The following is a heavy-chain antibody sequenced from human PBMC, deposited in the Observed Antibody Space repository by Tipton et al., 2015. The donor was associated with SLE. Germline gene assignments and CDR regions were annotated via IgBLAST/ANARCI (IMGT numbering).Heavy chain of an antibody. CDR1: GYSISSGYY. Sequence: LRLSCAVSGYSISSGYYWGWIRQPPGKGLEWIGSIYHSGSTYYNPSLKSRVTISVDPSKNQFSLKLSSGTAADTAVYYCARVYSSGWCAHWGQGTLVTVSS. D-gene: IGHD6-19*01. CDR3: ARVYSSGWCAH. CDR2: IYHSGST. J-gene: IGHJ4*02. V-gene: IGHV4-38-2*01.